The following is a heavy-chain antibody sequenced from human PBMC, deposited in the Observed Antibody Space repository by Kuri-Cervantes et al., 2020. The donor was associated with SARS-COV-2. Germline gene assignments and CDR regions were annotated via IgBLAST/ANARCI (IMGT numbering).Heavy chain of an antibody. J-gene: IGHJ5*02. CDR3: VKDWDYGAWFDP. CDR2: ISSNGGGT. V-gene: IGHV3-64D*06. CDR1: GFTFSSYA. Sequence: ESLKISCSASGFTFSSYAMHWVRQAPGKGLEHVSAISSNGGGTYYTDSVKGRFTISRDNSKNTLCPQMSSLRAEDTAVYYCVKDWDYGAWFDPWGQGTLVTVSS. D-gene: IGHD4-17*01.